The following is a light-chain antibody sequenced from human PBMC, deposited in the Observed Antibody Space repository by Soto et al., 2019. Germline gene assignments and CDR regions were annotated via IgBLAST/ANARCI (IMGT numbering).Light chain of an antibody. CDR2: EDN. CDR1: SGSIASNY. J-gene: IGLJ2*01. CDR3: HSYDSSNHGV. V-gene: IGLV6-57*04. Sequence: NFMLTQPHSVSESPGKTVTISCTRSSGSIASNYVQWYQQRPGSAPTTVIYEDNQRPSGVPDRFSGSIDSSSNSASLTISGLKTEDDAYYYCHSYDSSNHGVFGGGTKLTVL.